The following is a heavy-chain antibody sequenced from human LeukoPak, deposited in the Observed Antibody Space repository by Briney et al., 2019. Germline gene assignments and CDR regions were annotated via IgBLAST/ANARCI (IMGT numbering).Heavy chain of an antibody. CDR1: GFTFSSYS. CDR3: ARLRFLEWLLPNDAFDI. J-gene: IGHJ3*02. D-gene: IGHD3-3*01. V-gene: IGHV3-48*02. CDR2: ISSSSSTI. Sequence: GGSLRLSCAASGFTFSSYSMTWVRQAPGKGLEWVSYISSSSSTIYYADSVKGRFTISRDNAKNSLYLQMNSLGDEDTAVYYCARLRFLEWLLPNDAFDIWGQGTMVTVSS.